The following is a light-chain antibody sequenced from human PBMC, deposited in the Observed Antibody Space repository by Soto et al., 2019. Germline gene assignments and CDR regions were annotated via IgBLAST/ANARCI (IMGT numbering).Light chain of an antibody. V-gene: IGKV3-15*01. CDR3: QQYFNWPLTLT. J-gene: IGKJ4*01. CDR1: QSVSSN. CDR2: GAS. Sequence: EIVMTQSPATLSVSPGERATLSCRASQSVSSNLAWYQQKPGQAPRLLIYGASTRATGIPARFSGSGSGTEFTLIISSLQTEDFAVYYCQQYFNWPLTLTFGPGTKVQIK.